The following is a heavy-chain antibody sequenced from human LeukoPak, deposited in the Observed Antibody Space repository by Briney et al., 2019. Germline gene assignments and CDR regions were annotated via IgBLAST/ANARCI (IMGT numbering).Heavy chain of an antibody. D-gene: IGHD2-2*01. CDR3: ARGCSSTSCYGAFDI. CDR2: INPNSGGT. Sequence: ASVKVSCKASGYTFTGYYMHWVRQAPGQGLEWMGWINPNSGGTNYAQKFQGRVTMTRGTSISTAYMDLSRLRSDDTAGYYCARGCSSTSCYGAFDIWGQGTMVTVSS. V-gene: IGHV1-2*02. J-gene: IGHJ3*02. CDR1: GYTFTGYY.